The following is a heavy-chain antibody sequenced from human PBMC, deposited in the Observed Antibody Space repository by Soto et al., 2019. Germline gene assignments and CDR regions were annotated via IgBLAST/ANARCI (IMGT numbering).Heavy chain of an antibody. Sequence: GGSLRLSCAASGFTFSSYAMSWVRQAPGKGLEWVSAISGSGGSTYYADSVKGRFTISRDNSKNTLYLQMNSLRAEDTAVYYCAKDIPYNWNDGVAFDIWGQGTMVTVS. D-gene: IGHD1-1*01. V-gene: IGHV3-23*01. CDR2: ISGSGGST. J-gene: IGHJ3*02. CDR3: AKDIPYNWNDGVAFDI. CDR1: GFTFSSYA.